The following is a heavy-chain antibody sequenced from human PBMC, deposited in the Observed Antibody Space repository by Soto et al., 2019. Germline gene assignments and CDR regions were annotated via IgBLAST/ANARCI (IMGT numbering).Heavy chain of an antibody. CDR2: IYYSGST. CDR3: GRRSSNYDFWSGYQFDY. J-gene: IGHJ4*02. V-gene: IGHV4-59*08. Sequence: SETLSLTCTVSGGSISSYYWSWIRQPPGKGLEWIGYIYYSGSTNYNPSLKSRVTISVDTSKNQFSLKLSSVTAADTAVYYCGRRSSNYDFWSGYQFDYWGQGTLVTVSS. CDR1: GGSISSYY. D-gene: IGHD3-3*01.